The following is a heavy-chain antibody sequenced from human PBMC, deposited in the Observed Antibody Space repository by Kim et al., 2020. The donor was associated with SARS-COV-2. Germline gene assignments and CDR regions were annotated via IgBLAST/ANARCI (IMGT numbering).Heavy chain of an antibody. CDR2: IKTDGSTK. CDR3: ARDLDWILYDY. J-gene: IGHJ4*02. CDR1: GFTFSAYW. V-gene: IGHV3-74*01. Sequence: GGSLRLSCAASGFTFSAYWMHWVRQAPGKGLVWVSRIKTDGSTKIYADSVKGRFTISRDNAKNTLYLQMNSLRAEVTAVYYCARDLDWILYDYWGQGTLVTVSS. D-gene: IGHD3-3*01.